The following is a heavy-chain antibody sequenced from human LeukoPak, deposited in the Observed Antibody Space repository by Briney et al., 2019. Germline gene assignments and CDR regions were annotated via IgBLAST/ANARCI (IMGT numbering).Heavy chain of an antibody. CDR2: IYYSGST. D-gene: IGHD3-22*01. CDR3: ARTTYYFDSSGYSNWFDP. Sequence: KTSETLSLTCTVSGGSISSSSYYWGWIRQPPGKGLEWIGSIYYSGSTYYNPSLKSRVTISVDTSKNQFSLKLSSVTAADTAVYYCARTTYYFDSSGYSNWFDPWGQGTLVTASS. V-gene: IGHV4-39*07. J-gene: IGHJ5*02. CDR1: GGSISSSSYY.